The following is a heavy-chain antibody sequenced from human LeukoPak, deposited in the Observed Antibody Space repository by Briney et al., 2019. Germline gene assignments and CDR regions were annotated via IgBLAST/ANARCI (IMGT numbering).Heavy chain of an antibody. CDR1: GFTFSSSP. J-gene: IGHJ4*02. CDR2: ISDSGANT. CDR3: AKDRTSSPAGY. Sequence: GGSLRLSCAAFGFTFSSSPMSWRRQAPGKGLEWVSGISDSGANTYYADSVKGRFTISRDNSKNTLYLQMNSLRAEDTAVYYCAKDRTSSPAGYWGQGTLVTVSS. D-gene: IGHD6-13*01. V-gene: IGHV3-23*01.